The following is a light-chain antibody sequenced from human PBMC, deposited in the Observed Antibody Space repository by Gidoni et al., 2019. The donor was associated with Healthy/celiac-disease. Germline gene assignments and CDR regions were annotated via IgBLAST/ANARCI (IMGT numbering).Light chain of an antibody. CDR2: DVS. CDR3: SSYTGSSTYV. J-gene: IGLJ1*01. CDR1: SSDVGGYNY. Sequence: QSALTQTASVSGSPGQPITISCTGTSSDVGGYNYVSWYQQHPGKAPKLMIDDVSNRPSGVSDRFSVSQSGNTASLTNSGLQAEDEAHYYCSSYTGSSTYVFGTGTKVTVL. V-gene: IGLV2-14*03.